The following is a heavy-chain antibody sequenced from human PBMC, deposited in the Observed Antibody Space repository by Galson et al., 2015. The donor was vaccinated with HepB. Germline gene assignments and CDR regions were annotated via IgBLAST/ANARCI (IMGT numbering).Heavy chain of an antibody. J-gene: IGHJ4*02. D-gene: IGHD2-15*01. CDR3: AKMGGLKNIVVVVAATAAEPPHDY. CDR2: ISGSGGST. Sequence: SLRLSCAASGFTFSSYAMSWVRQAPGKGLEWVSAISGSGGSTYYADSVKGRFTISRDNSKNTLYLQMNSLRAEDTAVYYCAKMGGLKNIVVVVAATAAEPPHDYWGQGTLVTVSS. CDR1: GFTFSSYA. V-gene: IGHV3-23*01.